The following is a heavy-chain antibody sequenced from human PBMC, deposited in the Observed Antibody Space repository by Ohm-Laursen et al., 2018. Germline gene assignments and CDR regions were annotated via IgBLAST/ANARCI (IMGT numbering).Heavy chain of an antibody. Sequence: SLRLSCAASGFTFRGYGMEWVRQAPGKGLEWVAVIRHDGVEQFHADSVKGRFTISRDNSRNTLYLQMKSLRAEDTAVYYCAKHGGGMDVWGQGTTVTVSS. V-gene: IGHV3-33*06. CDR1: GFTFRGYG. J-gene: IGHJ6*02. D-gene: IGHD3-16*01. CDR3: AKHGGGMDV. CDR2: IRHDGVEQ.